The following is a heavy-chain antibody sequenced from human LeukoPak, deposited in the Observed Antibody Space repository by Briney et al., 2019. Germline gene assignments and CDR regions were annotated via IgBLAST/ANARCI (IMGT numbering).Heavy chain of an antibody. J-gene: IGHJ4*02. CDR1: GYTFTSYG. CDR3: ARVRIIYVATVTGADY. CDR2: ISAYNGNT. V-gene: IGHV1-18*01. Sequence: ASVKVSCKASGYTFTSYGISWVRQAPGQGLEWMGWISAYNGNTNYAQKLQGRVTMTTDTSTSTAYMELRSLRSDDTAVYYCARVRIIYVATVTGADYWGQGTLVTVSS. D-gene: IGHD4-17*01.